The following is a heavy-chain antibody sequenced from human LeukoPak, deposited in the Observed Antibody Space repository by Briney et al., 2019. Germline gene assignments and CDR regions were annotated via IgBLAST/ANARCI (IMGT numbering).Heavy chain of an antibody. CDR2: VFYSGST. CDR3: ARGRMGYWSFDL. CDR1: GGSTSSSRYY. J-gene: IGHJ2*01. Sequence: SETLSLTCTVSGGSTSSSRYYWGWIRQPPGKGLEWIGSVFYSGSTYYNPSLKSRVTISVDTSKNQFSLKLSSVTAADTAVYYCARGRMGYWSFDLWGRGTLITVSS. D-gene: IGHD2-8*01. V-gene: IGHV4-39*07.